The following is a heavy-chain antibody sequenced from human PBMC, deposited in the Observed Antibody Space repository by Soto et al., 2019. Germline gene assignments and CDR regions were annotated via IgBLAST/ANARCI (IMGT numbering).Heavy chain of an antibody. J-gene: IGHJ5*01. V-gene: IGHV1-18*01. D-gene: IGHD2-21*01. CDR3: ASEVNNWFDS. CDR2: ISAYNGNT. Sequence: ASVKGYCKASGYTFTSYGISWVRQAPGQGLEWMGWISAYNGNTNYAQKLQGRVTMTTDTSTSTAYMELRSLRSDDTAVYYCASEVNNWFDSWGQATLVTLSS. CDR1: GYTFTSYG.